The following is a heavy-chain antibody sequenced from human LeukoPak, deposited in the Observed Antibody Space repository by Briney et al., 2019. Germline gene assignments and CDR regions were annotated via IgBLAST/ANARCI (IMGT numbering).Heavy chain of an antibody. CDR2: ISGSGGST. CDR3: AKSWSQSYSSRYFDY. CDR1: GFTFSSYA. D-gene: IGHD6-13*01. Sequence: GGSLRLSCAASGFTFSSYAMSWVRQAPGKGLEWVSAISGSGGSTYYADSVKGRFTISRDNSKNTLYLQMNSLRAEDTAVYYCAKSWSQSYSSRYFDYWGQGTLVTVSS. J-gene: IGHJ4*02. V-gene: IGHV3-23*01.